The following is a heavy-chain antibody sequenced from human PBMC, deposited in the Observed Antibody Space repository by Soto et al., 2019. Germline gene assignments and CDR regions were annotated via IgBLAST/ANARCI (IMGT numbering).Heavy chain of an antibody. CDR3: APRLGYYDSSGYWFDP. CDR1: GFSLSTSGVG. J-gene: IGHJ5*01. Sequence: QITLKESGPTLVKPTQPLTLTCTFSGFSLSTSGVGVGWIRQPPGKALEWLALIYWDDDKRYSPSLKSRPTITKDRSKNQVVLTTTNMDTVDTGPYYCAPRLGYYDSSGYWFDPWGQGTLVTVSS. CDR2: IYWDDDK. D-gene: IGHD3-22*01. V-gene: IGHV2-5*02.